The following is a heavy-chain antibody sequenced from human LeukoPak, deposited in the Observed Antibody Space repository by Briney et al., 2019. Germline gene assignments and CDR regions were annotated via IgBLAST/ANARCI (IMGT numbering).Heavy chain of an antibody. CDR2: ILYDGSNK. V-gene: IGHV3-30*18. J-gene: IGHJ4*02. CDR3: AKDHEPYCGGDCFNGDY. CDR1: GFTFSRYG. Sequence: AGRSLRLSCAASGFTFSRYGMHWVRQAPGEGLEWVAVILYDGSNKYYADSVKGRFTISRDNSKNTLYLQMNSLRAEDTAVYYCAKDHEPYCGGDCFNGDYWGQGTLVTVSS. D-gene: IGHD2-21*02.